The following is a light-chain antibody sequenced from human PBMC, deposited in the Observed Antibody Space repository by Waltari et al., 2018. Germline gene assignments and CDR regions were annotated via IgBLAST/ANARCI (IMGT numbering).Light chain of an antibody. J-gene: IGLJ1*01. CDR3: SSYTTNSTYV. V-gene: IGLV2-14*03. CDR1: RSDVGAYKY. CDR2: DVS. Sequence: QSALTQPASVSGSPGQSITISCTGSRSDVGAYKYVSWCQQHPGKAPKLLIYDVSERPSGVSNRFSASKSGNTASLTTSGLQAEDEADYYCSSYTTNSTYVFGTGTKVTVL.